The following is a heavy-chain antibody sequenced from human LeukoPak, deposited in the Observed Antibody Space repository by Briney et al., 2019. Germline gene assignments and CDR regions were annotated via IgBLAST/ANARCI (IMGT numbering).Heavy chain of an antibody. D-gene: IGHD4-23*01. CDR3: TTWGYGGLHGY. CDR2: INHIGST. Sequence: SETLSLTCAVYVGSFSGYYWSWIRQPPAKGLECIGEINHIGSTNYNPSLNSRVTISVDTSKTQFSLKLSSVAAADTAVYYCTTWGYGGLHGYWGRGTLVTVSS. V-gene: IGHV4-34*01. CDR1: VGSFSGYY. J-gene: IGHJ4*02.